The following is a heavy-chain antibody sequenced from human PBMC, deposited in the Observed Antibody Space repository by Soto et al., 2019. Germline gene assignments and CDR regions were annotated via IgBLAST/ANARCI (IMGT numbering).Heavy chain of an antibody. CDR1: GGTFSSYT. V-gene: IGHV1-69*08. J-gene: IGHJ6*03. Sequence: QVQLVQSGAEVKKPGSSVKVSCKASGGTFSSYTISWVRQAPGQGLEWMGRIIPILGIANYAQKFQGRVTITADKSTSTADMELSSLRSEDTAVYYCARDREDIVVGPAAYHDYYYYMDVWGKGTTVTVSS. D-gene: IGHD2-2*01. CDR2: IIPILGIA. CDR3: ARDREDIVVGPAAYHDYYYYMDV.